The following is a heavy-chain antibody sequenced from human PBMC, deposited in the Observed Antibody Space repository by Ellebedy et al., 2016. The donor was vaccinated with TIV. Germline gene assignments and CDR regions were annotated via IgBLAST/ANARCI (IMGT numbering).Heavy chain of an antibody. D-gene: IGHD3-22*01. CDR2: ISDDGNYK. CDR1: GFIFSDFG. CDR3: ARVYDSIDY. J-gene: IGHJ4*02. Sequence: GESLKISCAASGFIFSDFGIHWVRQAPGKGLEWVTVISDDGNYKYYAKSVKGRFTISRDSSKNTVYLQMNSLRAEDTAVYYCARVYDSIDYWGQGTLVTVSS. V-gene: IGHV3-30*03.